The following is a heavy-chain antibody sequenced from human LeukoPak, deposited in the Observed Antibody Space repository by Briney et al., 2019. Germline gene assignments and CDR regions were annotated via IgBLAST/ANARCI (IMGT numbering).Heavy chain of an antibody. D-gene: IGHD4-17*01. J-gene: IGHJ5*02. CDR1: GFTFSSYA. CDR3: AITGPTVTPAWFDP. CDR2: ISDNGVST. V-gene: IGHV3-23*01. Sequence: SGGSLRLSCAASGFTFSSYAMTWVRQAPGKGLEWVSSISDNGVSTYYADSVKGRFTISRDNSRNTLYLQMNSLRAEDTAIYYCAITGPTVTPAWFDPWGQGTLVTVSS.